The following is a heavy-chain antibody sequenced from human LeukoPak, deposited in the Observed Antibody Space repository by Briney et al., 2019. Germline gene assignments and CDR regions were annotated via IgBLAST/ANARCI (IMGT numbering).Heavy chain of an antibody. CDR1: GFTFSSYG. Sequence: GGSLRLSCAASGFTFSSYGMHWVRQAPGKGLEWVAVISYDGSNKYYADSVKGRFTISRDNSKSTLYLQMNSLRIEDTAVYYCAGPAVAGLGGQGTLASVSS. CDR3: AGPAVAGL. CDR2: ISYDGSNK. V-gene: IGHV3-30*03. D-gene: IGHD6-19*01. J-gene: IGHJ4*02.